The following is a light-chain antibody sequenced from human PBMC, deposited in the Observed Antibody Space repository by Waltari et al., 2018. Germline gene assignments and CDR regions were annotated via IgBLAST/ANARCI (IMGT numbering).Light chain of an antibody. Sequence: ETELTQSPATLSVSPGERVTLSCRASQTVSSNLAWYQQKPGQVPRLLVYGASIRATGIPARFSGSGSGTQFTLTINSLQSEDFAVYYCQQYNNWPPWTFGQGTKVEIK. CDR3: QQYNNWPPWT. V-gene: IGKV3-15*01. CDR1: QTVSSN. CDR2: GAS. J-gene: IGKJ1*01.